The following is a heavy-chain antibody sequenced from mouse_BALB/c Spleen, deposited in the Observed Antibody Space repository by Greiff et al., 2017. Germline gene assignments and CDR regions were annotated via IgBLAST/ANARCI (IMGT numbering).Heavy chain of an antibody. J-gene: IGHJ4*01. CDR2: ISSGGSYT. CDR3: ARHFFITTVVATDYAMDY. Sequence: EVKLMESGGDLVKPGGSLKLSCAASGFTFSSYGMSWVRQTPDKRLEWVATISSGGSYTYYPDSVKGRFTISRDNAKNTLYLQMSSLKSEDTAMYYCARHFFITTVVATDYAMDYWGQGTSVTVSS. V-gene: IGHV5-6*01. CDR1: GFTFSSYG. D-gene: IGHD1-1*01.